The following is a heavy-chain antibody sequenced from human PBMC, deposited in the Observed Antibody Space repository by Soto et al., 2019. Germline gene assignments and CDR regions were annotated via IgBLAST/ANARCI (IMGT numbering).Heavy chain of an antibody. J-gene: IGHJ6*02. Sequence: ASVKVSCKASGYTFTGYYMHWVRQATGQGLEWMGWMNPNSGNTGYAQKFQGRVTMTRNTSISTAYMELSSLRSEDTAVYYCARFVRFLEWFPPVGMDVWGQGTTVTVSS. CDR1: GYTFTGYY. V-gene: IGHV1-8*02. D-gene: IGHD3-3*01. CDR3: ARFVRFLEWFPPVGMDV. CDR2: MNPNSGNT.